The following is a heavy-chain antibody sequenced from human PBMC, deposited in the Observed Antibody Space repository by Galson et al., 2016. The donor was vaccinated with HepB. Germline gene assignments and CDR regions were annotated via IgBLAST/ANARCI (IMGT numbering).Heavy chain of an antibody. D-gene: IGHD2-2*01. V-gene: IGHV4-61*01. CDR3: ARVAACSSAHFYTFDS. Sequence: SETLSLTCAVPGGSVTSGTYYWNWIRQPPGKGLEWIGYMYYTGSTNYNPTLKSRVAISADSSKKQFSLTLRSVTAADTAVYYCARVAACSSAHFYTFDSWGRGTLVTVSS. CDR1: GGSVTSGTYY. J-gene: IGHJ4*02. CDR2: MYYTGST.